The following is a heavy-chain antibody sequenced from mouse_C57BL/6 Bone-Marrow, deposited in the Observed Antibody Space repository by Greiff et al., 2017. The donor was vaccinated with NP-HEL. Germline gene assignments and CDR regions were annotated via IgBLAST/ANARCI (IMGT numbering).Heavy chain of an antibody. CDR3: ARGPQLGRGFAY. J-gene: IGHJ3*01. CDR1: GYSITSGYY. Sequence: EVQLQQPGPGLVKPSQSLSLTCSVTGYSITSGYYWNWIRQFPGNKLEWMGYISYDGSNNYNQSLKNRISITRDTSKNQFFLKLNSVTTEDTATYYCARGPQLGRGFAYWGQGTLVTVSA. D-gene: IGHD4-1*02. V-gene: IGHV3-6*01. CDR2: ISYDGSN.